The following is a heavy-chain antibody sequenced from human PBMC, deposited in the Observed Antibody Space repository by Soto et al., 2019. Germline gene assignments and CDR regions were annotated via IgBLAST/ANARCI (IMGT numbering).Heavy chain of an antibody. D-gene: IGHD3-3*01. CDR2: MNPNSGNT. CDR3: ARAPRVVIIDYYYYYMDV. V-gene: IGHV1-8*01. Sequence: ASVKVSCKASGYTFTSYDINWVRQATGQGLEWMGWMNPNSGNTGYAQKFQGRVTMTRNTTISTAYMELSSLRSEDTAVYYCARAPRVVIIDYYYYYMDVWGKGTTVTVSS. J-gene: IGHJ6*03. CDR1: GYTFTSYD.